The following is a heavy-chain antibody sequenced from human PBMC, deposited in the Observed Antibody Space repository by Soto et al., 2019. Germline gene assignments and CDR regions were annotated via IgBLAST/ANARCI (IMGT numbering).Heavy chain of an antibody. CDR3: ARTADDSYWFDP. CDR1: GGSISSGDYY. CDR2: IYYSGTT. D-gene: IGHD1-1*01. V-gene: IGHV4-30-4*01. J-gene: IGHJ5*02. Sequence: PSETLSLTCTVSGGSISSGDYYWSWIRQPPGKGLEWIGYIYYSGTTYYNPSLKSRVTISVDTSKNQFSLKLSSVTAADTAMYYCARTADDSYWFDPWGQGTLVT.